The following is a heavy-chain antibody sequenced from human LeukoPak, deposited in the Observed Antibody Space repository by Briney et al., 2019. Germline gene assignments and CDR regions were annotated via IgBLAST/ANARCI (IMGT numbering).Heavy chain of an antibody. CDR1: GGSISSYY. CDR3: ARDPGEMVARGYEYAFDI. Sequence: PSETLSLTCTVSGGSISSYYWSWIRQPPGKGLEWIGYIYYSGSTNYNPSLKSRVTISVDTSKNQFSLKLSSVTAADTAVYYCARDPGEMVARGYEYAFDIWGQGTMVTVSS. CDR2: IYYSGST. D-gene: IGHD5-12*01. V-gene: IGHV4-59*01. J-gene: IGHJ3*02.